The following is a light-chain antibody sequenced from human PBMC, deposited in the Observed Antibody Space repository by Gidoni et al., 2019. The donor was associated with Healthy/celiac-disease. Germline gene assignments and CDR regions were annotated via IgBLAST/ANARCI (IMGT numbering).Light chain of an antibody. V-gene: IGKV3-15*01. CDR2: GAS. Sequence: EIVMTQSPATLSVSPGERATLSCRASQSVSSNLAWYQQKPGQAPRLLIDGASTRATGLPARFSGSGSGTEFTLTISSLQSEDFAVYYCQQYNNWPRTFXQXTKVEIK. CDR1: QSVSSN. CDR3: QQYNNWPRT. J-gene: IGKJ1*01.